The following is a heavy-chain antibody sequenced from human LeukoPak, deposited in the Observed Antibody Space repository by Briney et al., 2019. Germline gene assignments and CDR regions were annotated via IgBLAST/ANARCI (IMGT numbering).Heavy chain of an antibody. Sequence: ASVKVSCKTSGYSENFYGITWVRQVAGQGLEWMGWINPNSGGTNYAQKFQGRVTMTRDTSISTAYMELSRLRSDDTAVYYCARDRFGSTSCNYDYWGQGTLVTVSS. CDR2: INPNSGGT. D-gene: IGHD2-2*01. V-gene: IGHV1-2*02. CDR3: ARDRFGSTSCNYDY. CDR1: GYSENFYG. J-gene: IGHJ4*02.